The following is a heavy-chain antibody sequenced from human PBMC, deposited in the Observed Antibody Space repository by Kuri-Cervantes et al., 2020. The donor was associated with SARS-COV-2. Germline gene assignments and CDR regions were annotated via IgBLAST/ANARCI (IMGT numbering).Heavy chain of an antibody. V-gene: IGHV3-23*01. J-gene: IGHJ4*01. D-gene: IGHD3-22*01. CDR3: AKFSTMIVVALGGFDY. Sequence: GGSLRLSCAASGFTFSSYAMSWVRQAPGKGLEWVSAISGSGGSTYYADSVKGRFTISRDNSKNTLYLQMNSLRAEDTAVYYCAKFSTMIVVALGGFDYWGHGTLVTVSS. CDR1: GFTFSSYA. CDR2: ISGSGGST.